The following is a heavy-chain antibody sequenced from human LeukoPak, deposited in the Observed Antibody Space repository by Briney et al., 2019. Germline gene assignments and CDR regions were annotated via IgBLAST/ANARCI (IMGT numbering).Heavy chain of an antibody. CDR2: ITTTGNT. CDR1: GFTFSSYA. V-gene: IGHV3-23*01. J-gene: IGHJ4*02. CDR3: ASRRYCTSTTCPYYFDY. Sequence: AGGSLRLSCAASGFTFSSYAMSWVRQAPGRGLGWVSGITTTGNTYYADSVKGRFTISRDNSKNTLYLQMNSLRAEDTAVYYCASRRYCTSTTCPYYFDYWGQGTLVTVSS. D-gene: IGHD2-2*01.